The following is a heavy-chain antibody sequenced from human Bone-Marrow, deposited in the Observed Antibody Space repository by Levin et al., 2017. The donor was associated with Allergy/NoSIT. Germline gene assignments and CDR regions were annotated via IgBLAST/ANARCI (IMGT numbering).Heavy chain of an antibody. D-gene: IGHD3-22*01. CDR1: GFAFSTYW. Sequence: PGGSLRLSCGASGFAFSTYWMTWLRQAPGKGLEWVANIKEDGSETYYVDSVEGRFTISRDNAENSLFLQMNSLRAEDTAVYFCARDSNYYENSGYFDALDIWGQGTMVTVSS. CDR3: ARDSNYYENSGYFDALDI. V-gene: IGHV3-7*01. CDR2: IKEDGSET. J-gene: IGHJ3*02.